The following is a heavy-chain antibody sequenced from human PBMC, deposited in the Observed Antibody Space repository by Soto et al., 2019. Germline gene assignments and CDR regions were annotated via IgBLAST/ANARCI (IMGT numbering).Heavy chain of an antibody. J-gene: IGHJ4*02. CDR3: ARVGLEWLFMGFDY. CDR2: IIPIFGTA. CDR1: GGTFRSYA. V-gene: IGHV1-69*05. D-gene: IGHD3-3*01. Sequence: SFRVSCKASGGTFRSYAISWVRQARGKGLEWMGGIIPIFGTANYAQKLQGRVTMTTDTSTSTAYMELRSLRSDDTAVYYCARVGLEWLFMGFDYWGQGTLVTVSS.